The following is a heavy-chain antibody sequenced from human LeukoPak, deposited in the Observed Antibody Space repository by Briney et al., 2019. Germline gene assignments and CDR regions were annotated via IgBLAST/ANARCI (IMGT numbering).Heavy chain of an antibody. J-gene: IGHJ4*02. D-gene: IGHD2-2*01. V-gene: IGHV1-69*13. CDR1: GYTFTGYY. CDR3: ARASGYCSSTSCYAGGPFDY. Sequence: SVKVSCKASGYTFTGYYMHWVRQAPGQGLEWMGGIIPIFGTANYAQKFQGRVTITADESTSTAYMELSSLRSEDTAVYYCARASGYCSSTSCYAGGPFDYWGQGTLVTVSS. CDR2: IIPIFGTA.